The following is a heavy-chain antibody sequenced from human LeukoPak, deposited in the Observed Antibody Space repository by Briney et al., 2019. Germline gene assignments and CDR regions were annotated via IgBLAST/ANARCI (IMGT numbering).Heavy chain of an antibody. CDR2: ISNTSSDT. CDR3: AKGTTNWGSYYMDV. J-gene: IGHJ6*03. V-gene: IGHV3-21*04. D-gene: IGHD7-27*01. Sequence: PGGSLRLSCVTSGFRFSSYSMNWMRQAPGKGLEWVSYISNTSSDTQYADSVMGRFTISRDNAKSSLYLQMDSLRVEDTAVYYCAKGTTNWGSYYMDVWGKGTTVTVSS. CDR1: GFRFSSYS.